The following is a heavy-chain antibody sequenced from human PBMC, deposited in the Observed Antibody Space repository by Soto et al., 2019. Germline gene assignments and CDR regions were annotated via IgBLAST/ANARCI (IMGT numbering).Heavy chain of an antibody. Sequence: GSLRLSCAASGFTFSSYAMSWVRQAPGKGLEWVSAISGSGGSTYYADSVKGRFTISRDNSKNTLYLQMNSLRAEDTAVYYCANRIAAAGNNYWGQGTLVTVSS. CDR2: ISGSGGST. CDR1: GFTFSSYA. V-gene: IGHV3-23*01. D-gene: IGHD6-13*01. CDR3: ANRIAAAGNNY. J-gene: IGHJ4*02.